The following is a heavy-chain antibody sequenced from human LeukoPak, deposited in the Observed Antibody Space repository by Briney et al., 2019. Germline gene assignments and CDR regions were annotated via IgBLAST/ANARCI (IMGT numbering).Heavy chain of an antibody. Sequence: PSETLSLTCTVSGGSISNYYWSWIRQPPGKGLEWIGYISYSGSTNNNPSLKSRVTISVDTSKNQFSLKLSSVTAADTAVYYCARGTRYYYDSSGYYPPGGYFDYWGQGTLVTVSS. V-gene: IGHV4-59*12. J-gene: IGHJ4*02. CDR2: ISYSGST. CDR3: ARGTRYYYDSSGYYPPGGYFDY. D-gene: IGHD3-22*01. CDR1: GGSISNYY.